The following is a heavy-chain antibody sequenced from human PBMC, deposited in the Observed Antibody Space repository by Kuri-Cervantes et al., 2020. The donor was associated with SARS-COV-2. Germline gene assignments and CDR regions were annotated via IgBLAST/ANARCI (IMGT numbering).Heavy chain of an antibody. V-gene: IGHV4-34*01. CDR2: INHSGST. J-gene: IGHJ6*02. CDR1: GGSISNYY. CDR3: ATVLMVYAIGGMDV. D-gene: IGHD2-8*01. Sequence: SETLSLTCIVSGGSISNYYWNWIRQPPGKGLEWIGEINHSGSTNYNPSLKSRVTISVDTSKNQFSLKLSSVTAADTAVYYCATVLMVYAIGGMDVWGQGTTVTVSS.